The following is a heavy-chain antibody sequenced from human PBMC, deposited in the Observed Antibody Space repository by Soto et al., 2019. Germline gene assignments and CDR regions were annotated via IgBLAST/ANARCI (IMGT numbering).Heavy chain of an antibody. J-gene: IGHJ3*02. D-gene: IGHD2-2*01. CDR2: IIPIFGTA. V-gene: IGHV1-69*13. Sequence: SVKVSCKASGGTFSSYAISWVRQAPGQGLEWMGGIIPIFGTANYAQKFQGRVTITADESTSTAYMELSSLRSEDTAVYYCAAEGPAVHAFDIWGQGTMVTVSS. CDR3: AAEGPAVHAFDI. CDR1: GGTFSSYA.